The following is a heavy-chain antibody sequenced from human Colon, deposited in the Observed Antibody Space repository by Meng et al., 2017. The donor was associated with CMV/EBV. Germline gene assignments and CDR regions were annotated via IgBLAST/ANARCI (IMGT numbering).Heavy chain of an antibody. V-gene: IGHV4-61*08. CDR1: GGSISSGGYY. CDR2: IYYSGST. D-gene: IGHD3-10*01. J-gene: IGHJ4*02. Sequence: SETLSLTCTVSGGSISSGGYYWSWIRQHPGKGLEWIGYIYYSGSTNYNPSLKSRVTISVDTSKNQFSLKLSSVTAADTAVYYCARGPIGELGGGYWGQGTLVTVSS. CDR3: ARGPIGELGGGY.